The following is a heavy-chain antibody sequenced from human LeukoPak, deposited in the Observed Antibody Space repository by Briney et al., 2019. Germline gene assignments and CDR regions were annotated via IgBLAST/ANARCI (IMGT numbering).Heavy chain of an antibody. Sequence: SETLSLTCTVSGGSISSSSYYWGWIRQPPGKGLEWIGSTYYSGSTYYNPSLKSRVTISVDTSKNQFSLKLSSVTAADTAVYYCASTSGKFYCYYYMDVWGKGTTVTVSS. CDR1: GGSISSSSYY. CDR3: ASTSGKFYCYYYMDV. V-gene: IGHV4-39*01. D-gene: IGHD1-26*01. J-gene: IGHJ6*03. CDR2: TYYSGST.